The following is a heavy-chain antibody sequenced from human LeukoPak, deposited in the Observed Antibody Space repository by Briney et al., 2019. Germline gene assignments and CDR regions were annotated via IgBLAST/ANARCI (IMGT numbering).Heavy chain of an antibody. CDR2: IFGTV. CDR3: VAQLVDAPPTFDY. CDR1: GGSFSNFA. J-gene: IGHJ4*02. V-gene: IGHV1-69*05. D-gene: IGHD1-1*01. Sequence: ASVKVSCKASGGSFSNFAISWVRQAPGQGFEWLGGIFGTVTYAPNFQGRVSFTTDESTSTAYIELSGLTSEDTAVYYFVAQLVDAPPTFDYWGQGTLVTVSS.